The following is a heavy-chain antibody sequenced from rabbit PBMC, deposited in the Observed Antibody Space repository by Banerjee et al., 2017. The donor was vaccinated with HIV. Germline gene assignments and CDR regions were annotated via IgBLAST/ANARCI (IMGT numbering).Heavy chain of an antibody. D-gene: IGHD6-1*01. CDR3: ARDGGYADYGYALNL. Sequence: QSLEESGGGLVQPEGSLTLTCKASGFDFSSTYYMCWVRQAPGKGLEWIGCINTSSGNTVYATWAKGRFTISKTSSTTVTLQMTSLTAADTATYFCARDGGYADYGYALNLWGQGTLVTV. CDR2: INTSSGNT. CDR1: GFDFSSTYY. V-gene: IGHV1S40*01. J-gene: IGHJ4*01.